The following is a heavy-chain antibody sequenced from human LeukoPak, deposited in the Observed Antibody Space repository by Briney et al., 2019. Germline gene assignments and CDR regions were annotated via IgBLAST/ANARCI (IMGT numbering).Heavy chain of an antibody. CDR2: IIPIFGTA. D-gene: IGHD5-18*01. V-gene: IGHV1-69*13. CDR3: ASAADTAHSRTKYYFDY. Sequence: SVKVSCKASGGTFSSYAIRWVRQAPGQGLEWMGGIIPIFGTANYAQKFQGRVTITADESTSTAYMELSSLRSEDTAVYYSASAADTAHSRTKYYFDYWGQGTLVTVSS. J-gene: IGHJ4*02. CDR1: GGTFSSYA.